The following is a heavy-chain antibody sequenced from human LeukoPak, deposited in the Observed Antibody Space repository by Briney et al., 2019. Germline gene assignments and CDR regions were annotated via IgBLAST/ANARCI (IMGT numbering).Heavy chain of an antibody. D-gene: IGHD3-10*02. V-gene: IGHV3-21*01. Sequence: GGSLRLSCGASGFTFSSYPMNWVRQAPGKGLEWVSSISTSNSYIYYADSVRGRFTISRDNAKNSLYLQMNSLRAEDTAVYYCAELGITMIGGVWGKGTTVTISS. CDR3: AELGITMIGGV. J-gene: IGHJ6*04. CDR1: GFTFSSYP. CDR2: ISTSNSYI.